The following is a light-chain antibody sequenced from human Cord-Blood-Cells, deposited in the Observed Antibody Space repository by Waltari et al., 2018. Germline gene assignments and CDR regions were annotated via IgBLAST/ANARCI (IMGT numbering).Light chain of an antibody. Sequence: QSALTQPPSASGSPGQSVTIPCTGTSSDVGGYNNVSWSQQHPGKAPKLMIYEISKRPSGVPDRFSGSKSGNTASLTVSGLQAEDEADYYCSSYAGSNNYVFGTGTKVTVL. CDR3: SSYAGSNNYV. CDR2: EIS. CDR1: SSDVGGYNN. V-gene: IGLV2-8*01. J-gene: IGLJ1*01.